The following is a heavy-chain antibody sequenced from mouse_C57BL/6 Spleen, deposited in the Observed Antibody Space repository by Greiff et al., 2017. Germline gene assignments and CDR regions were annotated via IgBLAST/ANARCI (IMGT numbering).Heavy chain of an antibody. CDR1: GYSFTGYY. D-gene: IGHD2-4*01. J-gene: IGHJ4*01. Sequence: EVQRVESGPELVKPGASVKISCKASGYSFTGYYMHWVKQSSEKSLEWIGEINPSTGGTSYNQKFKGKATLTVDKSSSTAYMQLKSLTSEDSAVYYCARGDDYDANYAMDYWGQGTSVTVSS. V-gene: IGHV1-43*01. CDR3: ARGDDYDANYAMDY. CDR2: INPSTGGT.